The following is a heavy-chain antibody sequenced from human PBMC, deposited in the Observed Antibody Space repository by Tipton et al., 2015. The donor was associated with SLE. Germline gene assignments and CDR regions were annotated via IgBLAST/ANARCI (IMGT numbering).Heavy chain of an antibody. CDR3: ARDSDWKYAIDH. CDR1: GGSISSGGYY. D-gene: IGHD1-7*01. Sequence: TLSLTCTVSGGSISSGGYYWSWIRQHPGKGLEWIGYIYYSGSTISVDTSKNQFSLKLSSVTAADTAVYYCARDSDWKYAIDHWGQGTLVTVSS. J-gene: IGHJ4*02. V-gene: IGHV4-31*01. CDR2: IYYSG.